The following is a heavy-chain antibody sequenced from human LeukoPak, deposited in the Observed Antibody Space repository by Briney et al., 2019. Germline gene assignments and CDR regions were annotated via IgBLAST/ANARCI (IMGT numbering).Heavy chain of an antibody. CDR3: ARRQTYFDY. CDR1: GGSISPYF. V-gene: IGHV4-59*08. CDR2: IYYSGST. Sequence: SETLSLTCTVSGGSISPYFWSWVRQPPGKGLEWIGYIYYSGSTNYNPSLKSRVTISVDTSKNQFSLKLSSVTAADTAVYYCARRQTYFDYWGQGTLVTVSS. J-gene: IGHJ4*02.